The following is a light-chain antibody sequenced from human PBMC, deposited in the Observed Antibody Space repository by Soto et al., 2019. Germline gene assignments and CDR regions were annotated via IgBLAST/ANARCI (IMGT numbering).Light chain of an antibody. Sequence: EIVMTQSPATLSVSPGERAILSCRASQSVSSNLAWYQQKPGQAPRLLIYGASTRATGIPVKFSGSGSGTEFILTISSLQSEDFAVYHCQQYKNWPLSFGGGTKVEIK. CDR1: QSVSSN. V-gene: IGKV3-15*01. CDR2: GAS. J-gene: IGKJ4*01. CDR3: QQYKNWPLS.